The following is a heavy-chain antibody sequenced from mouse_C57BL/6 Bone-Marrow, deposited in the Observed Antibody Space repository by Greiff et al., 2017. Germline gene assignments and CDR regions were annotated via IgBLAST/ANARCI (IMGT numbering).Heavy chain of an antibody. CDR3: ARGGYDYPFAY. J-gene: IGHJ3*01. CDR2: IDPSDSYT. V-gene: IGHV1-50*01. CDR1: GYTFTSYW. D-gene: IGHD2-4*01. Sequence: VQLQQPGAELVKPGASVKLSCKASGYTFTSYWMQWVKQRPGQGLEWIGEIDPSDSYTNYNQKFKGKATLTVDTSSTTAYMQLSSLTSEDSAVYYCARGGYDYPFAYWGQGTLVTVSA.